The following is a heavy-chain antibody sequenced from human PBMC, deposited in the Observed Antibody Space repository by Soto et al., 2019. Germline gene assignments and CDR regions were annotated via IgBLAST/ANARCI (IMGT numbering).Heavy chain of an antibody. J-gene: IGHJ4*02. CDR2: IFYSGST. D-gene: IGHD6-25*01. CDR3: ARQLAAGGSRDLDY. CDR1: GASISTGGYY. V-gene: IGHV4-31*03. Sequence: PSETLSLTCTVSGASISTGGYYWTWIRQHPGKGLEWIGYIFYSGSTYYNPSLKSRVSISVDTSENQFSLKMNSVTAADTAVYYCARQLAAGGSRDLDYWGQGTLVTVSS.